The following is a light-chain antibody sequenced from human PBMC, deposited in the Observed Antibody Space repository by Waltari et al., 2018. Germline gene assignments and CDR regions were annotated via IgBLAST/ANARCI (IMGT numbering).Light chain of an antibody. Sequence: DFVMTQSPASLALSLGERATIHCKTSPTVLYNSNNRNYLTWYQQKPGRPPKLPFYWASTRESGVPDRFSASGSGTDFTLTISRLQPEDVAIYYCQQYYSSPYTFGQGTRLEIK. CDR3: QQYYSSPYT. V-gene: IGKV4-1*01. J-gene: IGKJ2*01. CDR1: PTVLYNSNNRNY. CDR2: WAS.